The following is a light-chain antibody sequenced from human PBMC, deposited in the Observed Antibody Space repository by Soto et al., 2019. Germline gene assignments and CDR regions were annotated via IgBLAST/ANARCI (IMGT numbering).Light chain of an antibody. CDR1: QSITSSY. V-gene: IGKV3-20*01. J-gene: IGKJ5*01. CDR2: GAS. CDR3: QQYNTWPPIT. Sequence: IVLTQSPGTLSLSPGERATLSCRAIQSITSSYLAWYQQKPGQAPRLLIYGASSRAIGIPDRFSGSGSGTDFTLTISRLEPEYFAVYYCQQYNTWPPITFCQGTRLEIK.